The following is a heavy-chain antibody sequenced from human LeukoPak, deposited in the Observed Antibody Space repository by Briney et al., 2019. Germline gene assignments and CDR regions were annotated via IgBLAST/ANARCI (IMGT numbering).Heavy chain of an antibody. J-gene: IGHJ4*02. CDR1: GFTFSSYG. CDR3: AKWAHYGGYDY. V-gene: IGHV3-30*18. CDR2: ISYDGSSK. Sequence: GGSLRLSCTASGFTFSSYGMHWVRQAPGKGLEWVAVISYDGSSKYYADSVKGRFTISRDNSKNTLYLQMNSLRAEDTAVYYCAKWAHYGGYDYWGQGTLVTVSS. D-gene: IGHD5-12*01.